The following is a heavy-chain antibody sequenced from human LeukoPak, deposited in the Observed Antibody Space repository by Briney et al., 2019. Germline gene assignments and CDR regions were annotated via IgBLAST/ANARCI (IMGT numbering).Heavy chain of an antibody. CDR2: ISSDGSNT. V-gene: IGHV3-74*01. D-gene: IGHD3-22*01. CDR1: GFTFSSFW. CDR3: ARGYYYDSSGYYPDY. J-gene: IGHJ4*02. Sequence: PGGSLRLSCAASGFTFSSFWMHWARQDAGKGLVWVARISSDGSNTIYADSVKGRFTISRDNAKNTLYLQMNSLRAEDTAVYYCARGYYYDSSGYYPDYWGQGTLVTVSS.